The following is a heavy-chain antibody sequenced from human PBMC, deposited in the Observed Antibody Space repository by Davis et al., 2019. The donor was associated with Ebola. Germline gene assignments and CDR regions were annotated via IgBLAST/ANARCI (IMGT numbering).Heavy chain of an antibody. J-gene: IGHJ6*04. D-gene: IGHD3-22*01. Sequence: ASVKVSCKASGYTFTSYGITWVRQAPGQGLEWMGWINPHNGNTNYAQNVQGRVTMTTDTSTSTAYMELRSLRSDDTAVYYCARVVTMIVVVMRMDVWGKGTTVTVSS. V-gene: IGHV1-18*04. CDR1: GYTFTSYG. CDR2: INPHNGNT. CDR3: ARVVTMIVVVMRMDV.